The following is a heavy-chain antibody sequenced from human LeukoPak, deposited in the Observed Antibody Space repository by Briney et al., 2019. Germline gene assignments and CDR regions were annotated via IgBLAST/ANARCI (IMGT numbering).Heavy chain of an antibody. Sequence: SETLSLTCTVSGGSISSSSYSCGWIRQPPGKGLEWVGGVYYSVSTYYNPSIKSRVTISVDTSKNQFSLKLSSVTAANTAVYYCARDDIVVVPAAGVYNWFDPWGQGTLVTVSS. J-gene: IGHJ5*02. D-gene: IGHD2-2*01. V-gene: IGHV4-39*07. CDR1: GGSISSSSYS. CDR3: ARDDIVVVPAAGVYNWFDP. CDR2: VYYSVST.